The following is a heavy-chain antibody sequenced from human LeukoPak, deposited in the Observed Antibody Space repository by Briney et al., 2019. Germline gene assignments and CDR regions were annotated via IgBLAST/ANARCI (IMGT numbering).Heavy chain of an antibody. Sequence: GESLKISCKGSGYSFTSYWIGWVRQMPGKGLECMGAIYPGDSDTRYSPSFQGQVTISADKSISTAYLQWSSLKASDTAMYYCARHSNPNYYDSSGYYNFDYWGQGTLVTVSS. CDR2: IYPGDSDT. CDR3: ARHSNPNYYDSSGYYNFDY. J-gene: IGHJ4*02. V-gene: IGHV5-51*01. D-gene: IGHD3-22*01. CDR1: GYSFTSYW.